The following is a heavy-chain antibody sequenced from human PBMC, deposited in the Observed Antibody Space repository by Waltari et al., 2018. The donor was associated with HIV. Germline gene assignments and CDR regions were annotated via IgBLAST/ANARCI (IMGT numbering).Heavy chain of an antibody. CDR3: ARQGTYYEILTGYDHDAFDI. J-gene: IGHJ3*02. D-gene: IGHD3-9*01. CDR1: GCSISSSSYY. CDR2: IYYSGST. Sequence: QLQLQESGPGLVKPSETLSLTCTVSGCSISSSSYYWGWIRQPPGKGLEWIGSIYYSGSTYYNPSLKSRVTISVDTSKNQFSLKLSSVTAADTAVYYCARQGTYYEILTGYDHDAFDIWGQGTMVTVSS. V-gene: IGHV4-39*01.